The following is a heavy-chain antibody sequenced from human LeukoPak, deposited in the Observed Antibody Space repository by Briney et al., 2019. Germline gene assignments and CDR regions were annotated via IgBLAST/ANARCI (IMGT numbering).Heavy chain of an antibody. CDR2: IYYISNT. V-gene: IGHV4-61*08. Sequence: SETLFLTCTVSGVSVGSAGYYWSWIRQPPGGGLEWIGYIYYISNTNYNPSLKSRVTMSLNPSGNQFSLKLNSVTAADTAMYYCARTQSQSGSYRYYFGYWGQGTLVTVSS. CDR1: GVSVGSAGYY. D-gene: IGHD1-26*01. J-gene: IGHJ4*02. CDR3: ARTQSQSGSYRYYFGY.